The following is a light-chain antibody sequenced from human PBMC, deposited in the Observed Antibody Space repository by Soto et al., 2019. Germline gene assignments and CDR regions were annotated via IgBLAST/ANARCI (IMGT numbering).Light chain of an antibody. CDR1: QSISSY. CDR3: QQSDSTLVT. Sequence: DIQMTQSPSSLSASVGDRVTISCRASQSISSYLNWYQQKPGKAPKLLICAASNLQGGVPSRFSGSGSGTDFTLTISSLQPDDFATYYCQQSDSTLVTFGGGTKVEIK. J-gene: IGKJ4*01. CDR2: AAS. V-gene: IGKV1-39*01.